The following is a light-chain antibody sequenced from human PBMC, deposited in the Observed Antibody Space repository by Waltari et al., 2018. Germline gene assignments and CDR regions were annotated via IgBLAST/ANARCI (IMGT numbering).Light chain of an antibody. Sequence: EIVLTQSPGILSSSPGERATLSCRASQSVSSSYLAWYQQKVGQAPRLLIYGASSRATGIPDRFSGSGSGTDFTLTISRLEPEDFAVYYCQHYGSSLPHTFGGGTKVEIK. J-gene: IGKJ4*01. CDR2: GAS. CDR1: QSVSSSY. CDR3: QHYGSSLPHT. V-gene: IGKV3-20*01.